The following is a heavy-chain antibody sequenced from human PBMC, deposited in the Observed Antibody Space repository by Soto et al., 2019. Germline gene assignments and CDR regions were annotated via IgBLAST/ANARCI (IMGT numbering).Heavy chain of an antibody. CDR2: ISGSGGST. CDR3: AKEQSKQWLVPGRAFDI. V-gene: IGHV3-23*01. J-gene: IGHJ3*02. Sequence: GGSLRLSCAASGFTFSSYAMSWVRQAPGKGLEWVSAISGSGGSTYYADSVKGRFTISRDNSKNTLYLQMNSLRAEDTAVYYCAKEQSKQWLVPGRAFDIWGQGTMVTVSS. CDR1: GFTFSSYA. D-gene: IGHD6-19*01.